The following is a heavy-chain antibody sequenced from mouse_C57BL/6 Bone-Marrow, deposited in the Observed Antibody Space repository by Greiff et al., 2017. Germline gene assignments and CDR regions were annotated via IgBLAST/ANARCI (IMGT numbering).Heavy chain of an antibody. J-gene: IGHJ2*01. V-gene: IGHV1-26*01. CDR1: GYTFTDYY. CDR3: ARGYLDY. Sequence: EVQLQQSGPELVKPGASVTISCKASGYTFTDYYMNWVKQSHGKSLEWIGDINPNNGGTSYNQKFKGKATLTVDKSSSTAYMELRSLTSEDSAVYYCARGYLDYWGQGTTLTVSS. CDR2: INPNNGGT.